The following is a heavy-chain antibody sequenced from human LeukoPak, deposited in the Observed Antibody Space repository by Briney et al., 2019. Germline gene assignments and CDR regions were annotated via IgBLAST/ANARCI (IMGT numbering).Heavy chain of an antibody. V-gene: IGHV4-59*01. CDR1: GGSMRNYY. CDR3: AGHSMVGATYFDY. Sequence: SETLSLTCSVSGGSMRNYYWSWIRQPPGKGLEWIGYIYYSGSTNYNPSLKSRVTISVDTSKNQFSLKLSSVTAADTVVYYCAGHSMVGATYFDYWGQGTLVTVSS. D-gene: IGHD1-26*01. CDR2: IYYSGST. J-gene: IGHJ4*02.